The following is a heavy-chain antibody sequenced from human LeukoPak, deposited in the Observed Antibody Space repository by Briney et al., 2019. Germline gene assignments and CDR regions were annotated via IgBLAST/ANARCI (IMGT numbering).Heavy chain of an antibody. V-gene: IGHV1-2*02. CDR3: ARARTVDTAMVCIDP. CDR1: GYTFTGYY. J-gene: IGHJ5*02. CDR2: INPNSGGT. Sequence: ASVKVSCKASGYTFTGYYMHWVRQAPGQGLEWMGGINPNSGGTNYAQKFQGRATMPRDTSISTAYMELSRLRSDDTAVYYCARARTVDTAMVCIDPWGQGALVTVSS. D-gene: IGHD5-18*01.